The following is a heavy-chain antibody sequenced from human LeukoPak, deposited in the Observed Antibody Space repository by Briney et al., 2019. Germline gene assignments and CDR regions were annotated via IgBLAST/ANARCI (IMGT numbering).Heavy chain of an antibody. Sequence: GGSLRLSCAAPGFTFSSYAMSWVRQAPGKGLEWVSAISGSGGSTYYADSVKGRFTISRDNSKYTLYLQMNSLRAEDTAVYYCAKDYYYDSSGYFGPGESFDYWGQGTLVTVSS. CDR3: AKDYYYDSSGYFGPGESFDY. J-gene: IGHJ4*02. CDR1: GFTFSSYA. D-gene: IGHD3-22*01. V-gene: IGHV3-23*01. CDR2: ISGSGGST.